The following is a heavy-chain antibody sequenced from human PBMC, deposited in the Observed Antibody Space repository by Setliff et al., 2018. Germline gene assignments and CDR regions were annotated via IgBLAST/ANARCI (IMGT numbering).Heavy chain of an antibody. CDR3: ATPRSGIIDAFDI. CDR2: FDPEDGET. Sequence: ASVRSCKVSGYTLTELSMHWVRQAPGKGLEWMGGFDPEDGETIYAQKFQGRVTMTEDTSTDTAYMELSSLRSEDTAVYYCATPRSGIIDAFDIWGQGTMVTVSS. J-gene: IGHJ3*02. V-gene: IGHV1-24*01. CDR1: GYTLTELS.